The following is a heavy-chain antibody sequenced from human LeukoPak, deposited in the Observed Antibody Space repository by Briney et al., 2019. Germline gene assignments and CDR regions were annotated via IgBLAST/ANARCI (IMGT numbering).Heavy chain of an antibody. J-gene: IGHJ4*02. CDR1: GFPFSNFN. D-gene: IGHD2-21*01. CDR2: ISDGGDAT. Sequence: GSLRLSCAASGFPFSNFNMAWVRQAPGKVLEWVSSISDGGDATGYAESVKGRFTISRDNSKATVWLQMNSLRAEDTAHYYCAKSDCGGDGCKLLNYWAQGTLVTVSS. CDR3: AKSDCGGDGCKLLNY. V-gene: IGHV3-23*01.